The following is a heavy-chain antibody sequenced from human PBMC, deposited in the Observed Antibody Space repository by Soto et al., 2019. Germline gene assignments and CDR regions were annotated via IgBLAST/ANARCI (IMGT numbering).Heavy chain of an antibody. CDR3: ARTSSSWYRGAEYFQH. CDR1: GFSLSNARMG. V-gene: IGHV2-26*01. J-gene: IGHJ1*01. CDR2: IFSNDEK. D-gene: IGHD6-13*01. Sequence: QVTLKESGPVLVKPPDTLTLTCTVSGFSLSNARMGVSWLRQPPGKALEWLAHIFSNDEKSYSTSLKSRLTISKDTSKSQVVLTMTNMDPVDTATYYCARTSSSWYRGAEYFQHWGQGTLVTVSS.